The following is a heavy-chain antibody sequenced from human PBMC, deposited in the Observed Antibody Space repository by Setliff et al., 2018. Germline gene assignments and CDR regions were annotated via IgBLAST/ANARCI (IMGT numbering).Heavy chain of an antibody. CDR3: AKDRALDYGDYASSYFQH. CDR2: ISRSSTYI. Sequence: GGSLRLSCAASGFTFSAHWMHWVRQAPGKGLEWVSSISRSSTYIYYADSMKGRFTISRDNAKNSLYLQMNSLRAEDTAVYYCAKDRALDYGDYASSYFQHWGQGTLVTVSS. CDR1: GFTFSAHW. V-gene: IGHV3-21*01. J-gene: IGHJ1*01. D-gene: IGHD4-17*01.